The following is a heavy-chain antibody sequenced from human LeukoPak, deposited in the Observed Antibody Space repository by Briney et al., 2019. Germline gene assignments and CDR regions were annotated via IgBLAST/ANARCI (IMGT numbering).Heavy chain of an antibody. CDR2: VSSSSRYI. D-gene: IGHD2-2*01. CDR3: ARDRGWVVVVPAAGNGWFDP. Sequence: PGGSLTLSCAASGLTFSSYSMNWVRQPPGKGLEWVSSVSSSSRYIQCVSSVKSRFTISRDNAKNSLYLQMNSLRVEDTAVYYCARDRGWVVVVPAAGNGWFDPGGWGNLITVSA. J-gene: IGHJ5*02. CDR1: GLTFSSYS. V-gene: IGHV3-21*06.